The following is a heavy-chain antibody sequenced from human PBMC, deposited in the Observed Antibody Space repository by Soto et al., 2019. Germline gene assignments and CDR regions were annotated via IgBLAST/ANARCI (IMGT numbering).Heavy chain of an antibody. Sequence: EVQVVESGGGLIQPGGSLRLSCAASGFSVSGNYMGWVRQAPGKGLEWVSAIYSGGSTHYAASVKGRLTISRDNSKNTLYLQMNSLRAEETAVYYCARASSRWGSDAAHWGQGTLVTVSS. CDR3: ARASSRWGSDAAH. J-gene: IGHJ4*02. CDR2: IYSGGST. D-gene: IGHD7-27*01. CDR1: GFSVSGNY. V-gene: IGHV3-53*01.